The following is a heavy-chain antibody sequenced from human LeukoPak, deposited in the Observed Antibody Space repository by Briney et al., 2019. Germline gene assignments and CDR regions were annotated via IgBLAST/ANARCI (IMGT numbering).Heavy chain of an antibody. CDR1: GFTFSNAW. CDR2: IKSKTDGGTT. V-gene: IGHV3-15*07. D-gene: IGHD3-10*01. J-gene: IGHJ6*02. CDR3: TTDPGARFGVGYYYYGMDV. Sequence: GGSLRLSCEASGFTFSNAWMNWVRQAPGKGLEWVGRIKSKTDGGTTDYAAPVKGRSTISRDDSKNTLYLQMNSLKTEDTAVYYCTTDPGARFGVGYYYYGMDVWGQGTTVTVSS.